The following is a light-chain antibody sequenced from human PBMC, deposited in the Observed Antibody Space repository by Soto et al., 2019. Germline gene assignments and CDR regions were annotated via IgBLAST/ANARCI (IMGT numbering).Light chain of an antibody. J-gene: IGKJ1*01. CDR3: QQHNSYPRT. CDR1: QGISSY. V-gene: IGKV1-9*01. Sequence: DIQLTQSPSFLSASVGDRVTITCRASQGISSYLAWYQQKPGKAPHLLIYAASTIEGGVPSRFSGSGSGTEFTLTISRLQPEDSATYYCQQHNSYPRTFGQGTKVEIK. CDR2: AAS.